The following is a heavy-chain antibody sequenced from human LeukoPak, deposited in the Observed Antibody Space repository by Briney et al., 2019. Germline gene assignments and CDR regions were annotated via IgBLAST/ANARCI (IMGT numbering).Heavy chain of an antibody. CDR3: AKASYDYVWGSYRYHGHYYYYGMDV. V-gene: IGHV3-30*18. CDR1: GFTFSSYG. CDR2: ISYDGSNK. J-gene: IGHJ6*02. D-gene: IGHD3-16*02. Sequence: EGSLRLSCAASGFTFSSYGMHWVRQAPGKGLEWVAVISYDGSNKYYADSVKGRFTISRDNSKNTLYLQMNSLRAEDTAVYYCAKASYDYVWGSYRYHGHYYYYGMDVWGQGTTVTVSS.